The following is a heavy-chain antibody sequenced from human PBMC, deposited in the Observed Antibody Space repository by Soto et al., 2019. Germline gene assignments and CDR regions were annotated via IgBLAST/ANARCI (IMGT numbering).Heavy chain of an antibody. CDR3: AMEYCSATSCYKDY. D-gene: IGHD2-2*02. CDR1: GGTFSSYT. V-gene: IGHV1-69*02. CDR2: IIPILGIA. Sequence: ASVKVSCKASGGTFSSYTISWVRQAPGQGLEWMGRIIPILGIANYAQKFQGRVTITADKSTSTAYMELSSLRSEDTALYYCAMEYCSATSCYKDYWGQGTLVTVS. J-gene: IGHJ4*02.